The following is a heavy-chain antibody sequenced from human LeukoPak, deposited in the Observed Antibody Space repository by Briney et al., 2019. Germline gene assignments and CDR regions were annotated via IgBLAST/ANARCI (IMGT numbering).Heavy chain of an antibody. V-gene: IGHV4-4*07. CDR1: GGSVSSYY. CDR2: IYTSGST. CDR3: ARRRYYYGSGSYRGFDY. J-gene: IGHJ4*02. Sequence: SETLSLTCTVSGGSVSSYYWSWIRQPAGKGLEWIGRIYTSGSTNYNPSLKSRVTMSVDTSKNQFSLKLSSVTAADTAVYYCARRRYYYGSGSYRGFDYWGQGTLVTVSS. D-gene: IGHD3-10*01.